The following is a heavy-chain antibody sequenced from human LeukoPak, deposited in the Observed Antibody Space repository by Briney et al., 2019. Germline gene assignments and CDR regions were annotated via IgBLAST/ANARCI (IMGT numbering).Heavy chain of an antibody. CDR1: GGSISSYY. CDR2: IYYSGST. D-gene: IGHD3-3*01. CDR3: ARAGYDFWSQGGWFDP. J-gene: IGHJ5*02. Sequence: SETLSLTCTVSGGSISSYYWSWIRQPPGKGLEWIGYIYYSGSTNYNPSLKSRVTISVDTSKNQFSLKLSSVTAADTAVYYCARAGYDFWSQGGWFDPWGQGTLVTVSS. V-gene: IGHV4-59*01.